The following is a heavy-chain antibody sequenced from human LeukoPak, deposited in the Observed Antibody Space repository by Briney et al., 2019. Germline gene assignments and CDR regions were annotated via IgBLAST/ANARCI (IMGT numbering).Heavy chain of an antibody. CDR1: GFTFSRYA. CDR2: ISGSGGST. CDR3: AKGMGYCSSTSCYPDAFDI. J-gene: IGHJ3*02. D-gene: IGHD2-2*01. V-gene: IGHV3-23*01. Sequence: GGSLRLSCAASGFTFSRYAMSWVRQAPGKGLEWVSAISGSGGSTYYADSVKGRFTTSRDNSKNTLYLQMNSLRAEDTAVYYCAKGMGYCSSTSCYPDAFDIWGQGTMVTVTS.